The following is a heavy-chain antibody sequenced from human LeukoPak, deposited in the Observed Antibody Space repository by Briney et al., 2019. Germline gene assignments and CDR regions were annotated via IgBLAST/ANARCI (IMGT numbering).Heavy chain of an antibody. D-gene: IGHD2-2*01. CDR3: ARDRTKLLYALDI. V-gene: IGHV3-30*04. J-gene: IGHJ3*02. CDR1: GFTFSSYA. CDR2: ISYDGSNK. Sequence: PGGSLRLSCAASGFTFSSYAMHWVRQAPGKGLEWVAVISYDGSNKYYADSVKGRFTISRDNSKNTLYLQMNSLRAEDTAVYYCARDRTKLLYALDIWGQGTMVTVSS.